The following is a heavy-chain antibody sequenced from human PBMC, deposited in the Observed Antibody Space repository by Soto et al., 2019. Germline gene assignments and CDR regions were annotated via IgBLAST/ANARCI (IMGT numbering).Heavy chain of an antibody. CDR1: GGSFSGYY. CDR3: AGSGGVVAGNDY. Sequence: PSETLSLTCAVYGGSFSGYYWSWIRQPPGKGLEWIGEINHSGSTNYNPSLKSRVTISVDTSKNQFSLKLSSVTAADTAVYYCAGSGGVVAGNDYWGQGTLVTVSS. V-gene: IGHV4-34*01. J-gene: IGHJ4*02. CDR2: INHSGST. D-gene: IGHD2-15*01.